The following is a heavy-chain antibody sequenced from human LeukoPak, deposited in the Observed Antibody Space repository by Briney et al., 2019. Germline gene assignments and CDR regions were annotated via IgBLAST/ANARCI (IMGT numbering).Heavy chain of an antibody. CDR1: GFTFNAYW. J-gene: IGHJ4*02. CDR3: ARLKDGVTKLDH. V-gene: IGHV3-7*01. Sequence: PGGSLRLSCAASGFTFNAYWMSWVRQAPGKGLEWVASIDQDGSERRYVDSVQGRFTISRDNTKNSLFLQMNSLRAEDTAFYYCARLKDGVTKLDHWGQGTLVTVSS. CDR2: IDQDGSER. D-gene: IGHD2-8*01.